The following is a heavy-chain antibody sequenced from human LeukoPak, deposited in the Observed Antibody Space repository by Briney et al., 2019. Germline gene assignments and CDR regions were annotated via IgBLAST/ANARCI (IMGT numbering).Heavy chain of an antibody. CDR3: ARVRSSSWTPGP. CDR2: ISAGGTTI. V-gene: IGHV3-11*01. CDR1: GFTFSDHY. J-gene: IGHJ5*02. D-gene: IGHD6-13*01. Sequence: KSGGSLRLSCAASGFTFSDHYMTWIRQAPGKGLEWVSYISAGGTTIYYADSVKGRFTVSRDNARNSLYLQMNSLRAEDTAVYYCARVRSSSWTPGPWGQGTLVTVSS.